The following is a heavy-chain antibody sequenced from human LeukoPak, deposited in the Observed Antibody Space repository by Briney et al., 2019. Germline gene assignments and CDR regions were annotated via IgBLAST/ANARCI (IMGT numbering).Heavy chain of an antibody. CDR2: INHSGST. J-gene: IGHJ5*02. CDR1: GGSISSYY. V-gene: IGHV4-34*01. Sequence: PSETLSLTCTVSGGSISSYYWSWIRQPPGKGLEWIGEINHSGSTNYNPSLKSRVTISVDTSKKQLSLQLSSVTAADTAVYYCARTNIGPAGSWFDPWGQGTLVTVSS. D-gene: IGHD6-13*01. CDR3: ARTNIGPAGSWFDP.